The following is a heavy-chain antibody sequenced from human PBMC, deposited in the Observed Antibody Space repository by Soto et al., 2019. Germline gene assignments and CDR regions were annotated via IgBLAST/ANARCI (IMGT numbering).Heavy chain of an antibody. D-gene: IGHD4-17*01. CDR2: INPHSGDT. V-gene: IGHV1-2*02. CDR3: ARGRTVNFYGMDV. CDR1: GYTFTDHY. J-gene: IGHJ6*02. Sequence: QVQLVQSGAEVKKPGASVKVSYVASGYTFTDHYIHWVRQAPGQGLEWMGWINPHSGDTLYAQKFQGRVTLTRDTSISTAYMELSRLRSDDTAVYYCARGRTVNFYGMDVWDQGTTVTVSS.